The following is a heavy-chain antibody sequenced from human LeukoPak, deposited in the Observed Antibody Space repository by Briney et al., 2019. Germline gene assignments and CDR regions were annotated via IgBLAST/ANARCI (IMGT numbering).Heavy chain of an antibody. Sequence: ASVKVSCKASGYTFTSYDINWVRQATGQGVEGMGWTNPNSGNTGYAQKFQGRVTMTRNTSISTAYMELSSLRPEDTAVYYCARGAVAGREVDYWGQGTLVTVSS. J-gene: IGHJ4*02. CDR3: ARGAVAGREVDY. CDR2: TNPNSGNT. V-gene: IGHV1-8*01. D-gene: IGHD6-19*01. CDR1: GYTFTSYD.